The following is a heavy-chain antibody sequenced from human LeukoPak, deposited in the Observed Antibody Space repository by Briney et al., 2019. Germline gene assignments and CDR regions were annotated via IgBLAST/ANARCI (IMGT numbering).Heavy chain of an antibody. D-gene: IGHD2-15*01. CDR3: ASYVEPRYCSGGSCFDAFDI. J-gene: IGHJ3*02. V-gene: IGHV1-2*02. Sequence: PWASVKVSCKASGYTFTGYYMRWVRQAPGQGLEWMGWINPNSGGTNYAQKFQGRVTMTRDTSISTAYMELSRLRSDDTAVYYCASYVEPRYCSGGSCFDAFDIWGQGTMVTVSS. CDR2: INPNSGGT. CDR1: GYTFTGYY.